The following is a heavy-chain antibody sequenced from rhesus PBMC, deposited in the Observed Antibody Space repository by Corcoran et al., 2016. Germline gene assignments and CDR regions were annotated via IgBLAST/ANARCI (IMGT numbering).Heavy chain of an antibody. CDR3: ARYEYSNYVLFDY. CDR2: IGGSRGST. D-gene: IGHD4-23*01. J-gene: IGHJ4*01. V-gene: IGHV4-169*01. Sequence: QLQLQESGPGLVKPSETLSLTCAVSGGSISSSYWSWIRQAPGKGLEWIGYIGGSRGSTNYNPSLKSRVTLSVDTSKNQFSLKLTSVTAADTAVYYWARYEYSNYVLFDYWGQGVLVTVSS. CDR1: GGSISSSY.